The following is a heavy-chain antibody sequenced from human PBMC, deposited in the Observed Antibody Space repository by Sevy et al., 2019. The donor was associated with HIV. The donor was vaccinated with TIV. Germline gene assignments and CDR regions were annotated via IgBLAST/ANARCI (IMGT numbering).Heavy chain of an antibody. D-gene: IGHD6-13*01. CDR2: IYSRGTT. Sequence: GGSLRLSCAASGFTVSSDYMTWVRQAPGKGLEWVSVIYSRGTTYYADSVKGRFTISRDNSKNRVYLQMNSLRAEDTAVYYCARESSSTWQAGYYGMAVWGQGTTVTVSS. J-gene: IGHJ6*02. CDR3: ARESSSTWQAGYYGMAV. V-gene: IGHV3-66*01. CDR1: GFTVSSDY.